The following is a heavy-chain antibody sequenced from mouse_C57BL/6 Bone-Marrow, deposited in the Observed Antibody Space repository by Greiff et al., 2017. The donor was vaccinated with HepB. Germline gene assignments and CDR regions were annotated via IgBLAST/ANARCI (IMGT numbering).Heavy chain of an antibody. D-gene: IGHD2-4*01. CDR3: ARGNYDGFDY. J-gene: IGHJ2*01. Sequence: EVQVVESGGGLVKPGGSLKLSCAASGFTFSSYAMSWVRQTPEKRLEWVATISDGGSYTYYPDNVKGRFTISRDNAKNNLYLQMSHLKSEDTAMYYCARGNYDGFDYWGQGTTLTVSS. V-gene: IGHV5-4*01. CDR2: ISDGGSYT. CDR1: GFTFSSYA.